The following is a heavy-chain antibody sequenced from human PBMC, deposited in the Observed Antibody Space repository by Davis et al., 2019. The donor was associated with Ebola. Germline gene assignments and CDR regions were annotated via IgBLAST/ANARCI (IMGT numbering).Heavy chain of an antibody. CDR1: GGSISRGGYH. CDR2: IYYSGST. CDR3: ARDQRGYSYSFDY. J-gene: IGHJ4*02. D-gene: IGHD5-18*01. V-gene: IGHV4-31*03. Sequence: LRLSCTVSGGSISRGGYHWSWIRQHPGKGLEWIGYIYYSGSTSYNPSLKSRVTISVATSKNQFSLKLSSVTAADTAVYYCARDQRGYSYSFDYWGQGTLVTVPS.